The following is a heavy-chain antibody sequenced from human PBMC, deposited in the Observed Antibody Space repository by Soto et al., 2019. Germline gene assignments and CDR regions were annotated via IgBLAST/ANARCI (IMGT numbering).Heavy chain of an antibody. Sequence: SETLSLTCSVSDDSINSDKYYWGWIRQPPGKGLEWIGSTYYRGNAYYNPSLQTRVTISLDKSKSQSSLKLNSVTAADSAAYFCARLEGLATISYYFDFWGPGALVTVSS. CDR2: TYYRGNA. V-gene: IGHV4-39*01. CDR3: ARLEGLATISYYFDF. J-gene: IGHJ4*02. CDR1: DDSINSDKYY. D-gene: IGHD3-9*01.